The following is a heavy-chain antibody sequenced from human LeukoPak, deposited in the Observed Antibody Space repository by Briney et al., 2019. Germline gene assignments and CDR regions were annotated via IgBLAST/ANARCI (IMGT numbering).Heavy chain of an antibody. D-gene: IGHD6-19*01. CDR1: GFSFSTYS. Sequence: KPGGSLRLSCAASGFSFSTYSMNWVRQAPGKGLEWVSTISSGGRYVYYADSVKGRFTISRDNAKNSLYLQMSSLRAEDTAVYYCATDVRDEYSSGWYPIGYWGQGTLVTVSS. CDR2: ISSGGRYV. J-gene: IGHJ4*02. V-gene: IGHV3-21*01. CDR3: ATDVRDEYSSGWYPIGY.